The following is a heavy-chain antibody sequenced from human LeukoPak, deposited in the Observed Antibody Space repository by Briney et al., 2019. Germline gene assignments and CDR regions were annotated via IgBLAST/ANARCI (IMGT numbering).Heavy chain of an antibody. D-gene: IGHD5-18*01. CDR3: ASERSGYSYGNYYYGMDV. CDR2: INPNSGGT. V-gene: IGHV1-2*02. J-gene: IGHJ6*02. CDR1: GYTFTGYY. Sequence: WASLKVSCKASGYTFTGYYMHWVRQAPAQGLEWMGWINPNSGGTNYAQKFQGRVTMTRDTSISTAYMELSRLRSDDTAVYYCASERSGYSYGNYYYGMDVWGQGTTVTVSS.